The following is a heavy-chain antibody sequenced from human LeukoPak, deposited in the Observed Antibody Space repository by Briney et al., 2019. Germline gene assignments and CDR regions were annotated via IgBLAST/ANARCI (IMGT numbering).Heavy chain of an antibody. J-gene: IGHJ4*02. V-gene: IGHV1-2*02. Sequence: GASVKVSCKASGYTFTDYYMHWVRQAPGQGLEWMGWINPNSGGTNYAQKFQGRVTMTRDTSISTAYMELSRLRSDDTAVYYCASSKGIAAAGTRFDYWGQGTLVTVSS. D-gene: IGHD6-13*01. CDR3: ASSKGIAAAGTRFDY. CDR1: GYTFTDYY. CDR2: INPNSGGT.